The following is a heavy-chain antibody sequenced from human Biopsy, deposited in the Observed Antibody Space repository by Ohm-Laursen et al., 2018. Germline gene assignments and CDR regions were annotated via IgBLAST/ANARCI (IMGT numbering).Heavy chain of an antibody. J-gene: IGHJ6*02. CDR1: GFTFHTYA. CDR2: ISGSAGST. V-gene: IGHV3-23*01. Sequence: SLRLSCTAPGFTFHTYAMNWVRQAPGKGLEWVSAISGSAGSTNYADSVKGRFTISRDNSKNTLYLQLNSLRAEDTALYYCAKINPSSIYYYYGMDVWGQGTTVTVSS. CDR3: AKINPSSIYYYYGMDV.